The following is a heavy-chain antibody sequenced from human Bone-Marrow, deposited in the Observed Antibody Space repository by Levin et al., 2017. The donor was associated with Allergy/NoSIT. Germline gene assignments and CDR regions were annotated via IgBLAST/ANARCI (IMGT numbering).Heavy chain of an antibody. Sequence: ETLSLTCAASGFSFSSYSMNWVRQAPGKGLEWVSSISSSSSDIYYADSVKGRFTISRDNAKSSLFLQMNSLRAEDTAVYYCARVTEAYWGQGTTVTVSS. J-gene: IGHJ6*02. CDR1: GFSFSSYS. CDR3: ARVTEAY. CDR2: ISSSSSDI. D-gene: IGHD2-21*02. V-gene: IGHV3-21*01.